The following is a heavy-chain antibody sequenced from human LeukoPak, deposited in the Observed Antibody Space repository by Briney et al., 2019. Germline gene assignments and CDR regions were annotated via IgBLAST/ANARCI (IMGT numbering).Heavy chain of an antibody. CDR3: AREGSGSYYNVVFDF. CDR1: GGSISPYY. J-gene: IGHJ4*02. CDR2: IYSSGNT. D-gene: IGHD3-10*01. Sequence: SETLSLTCTVSGGSISPYYWSWIRQPAGKGLGWLGGIYSSGNTDYNPSLKGRVTISVDKSKNQFSLKLSSMTAADTAAYYCAREGSGSYYNVVFDFWGQGTLVTVSS. V-gene: IGHV4-4*07.